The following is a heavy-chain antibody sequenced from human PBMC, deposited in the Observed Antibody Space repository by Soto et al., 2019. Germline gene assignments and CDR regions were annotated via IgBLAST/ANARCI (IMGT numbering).Heavy chain of an antibody. J-gene: IGHJ5*02. CDR1: GGTFSSYA. CDR3: ASSFGVDNNNWFDP. CDR2: IIPIFGTA. Sequence: SVKVSCKASGGTFSSYAISWVRQAPGQGLEWMGGIIPIFGTANYAQKFQGRVTITADESTRTAYMELSSLRSEDTAVSYCASSFGVDNNNWFDPWGQGTLVTVSS. V-gene: IGHV1-69*13. D-gene: IGHD3-3*01.